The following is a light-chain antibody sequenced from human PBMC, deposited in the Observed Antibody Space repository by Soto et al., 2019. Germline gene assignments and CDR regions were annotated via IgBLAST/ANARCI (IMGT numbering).Light chain of an antibody. CDR3: QQYGSSPLYT. CDR2: GAS. CDR1: QSVSSSY. J-gene: IGKJ2*01. V-gene: IGKV3-20*01. Sequence: EIVLTQSPGTLSLSPGERATLSCRASQSVSSSYLAWYQQKPGQAPRLLIHGASSRATGIADRFSGSGSGPDFTLTISRLEPEDFAVYYCQQYGSSPLYTFGQGTKLEI.